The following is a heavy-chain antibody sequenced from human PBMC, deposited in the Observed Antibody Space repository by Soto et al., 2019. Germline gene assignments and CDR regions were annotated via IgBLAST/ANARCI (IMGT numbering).Heavy chain of an antibody. D-gene: IGHD2-15*01. Sequence: QVQLVQSGAEVKKPGSSVKVSCKASGGTFSRYTISWVRQAPGQGLEWMGRIIPILDIPNYAQNFQGRVTITADKSTSTAYMDLGGVGSADPAVCYGPSHFPGVLVLGASPPGGDNYGWDVWGQGTTVTVSS. CDR1: GGTFSRYT. CDR2: IIPILDIP. J-gene: IGHJ6*02. CDR3: PSHFPGVLVLGASPPGGDNYGWDV. V-gene: IGHV1-69*02.